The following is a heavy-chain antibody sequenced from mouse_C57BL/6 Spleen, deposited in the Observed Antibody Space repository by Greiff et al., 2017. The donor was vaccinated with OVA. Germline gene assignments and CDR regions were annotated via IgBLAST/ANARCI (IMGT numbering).Heavy chain of an antibody. CDR2: IRNKANGYTT. Sequence: EVQRVESGGGLVQPGGSLSLSCAASGFTFTDYYMSWVRQPPGKALEWLGFIRNKANGYTTEYSASVKGRFTISRDNSQSILYLQMNALRAEDSATYYCARSLYRYFDYWGQGTTLTVSS. V-gene: IGHV7-3*01. D-gene: IGHD2-1*01. CDR3: ARSLYRYFDY. CDR1: GFTFTDYY. J-gene: IGHJ2*01.